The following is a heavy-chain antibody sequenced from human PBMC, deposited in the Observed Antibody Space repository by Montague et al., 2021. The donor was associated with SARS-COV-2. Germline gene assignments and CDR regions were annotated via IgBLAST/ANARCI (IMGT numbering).Heavy chain of an antibody. D-gene: IGHD6-13*01. CDR1: AFSISSSY. J-gene: IGHJ5*02. CDR3: ARGVASSEGNWFDP. V-gene: IGHV4-59*01. CDR2: ICFTGGT. Sequence: SETLSLTCTVSAFSISSSYWILIRHPQGTGLGWVGLICFTGGTISNPSPESRDTISVDTSKNQFSLKLSSVTAAYTAVYYRARGVASSEGNWFDPWGQGTLVTVSS.